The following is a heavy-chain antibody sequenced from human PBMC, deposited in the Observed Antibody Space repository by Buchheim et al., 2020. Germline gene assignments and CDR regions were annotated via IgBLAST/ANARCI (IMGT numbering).Heavy chain of an antibody. Sequence: QVQLQQWGAGLLKPSETLSLTCAVYGGSFSGYYWSWIRQPPGKGLEWIGEINHSGSTNYNPSLKSRVTISVDTSKNQFSPKLSSVTAADTAVYYCAREPATERDFDYWGQGTL. CDR2: INHSGST. D-gene: IGHD2-2*01. J-gene: IGHJ4*02. CDR3: AREPATERDFDY. CDR1: GGSFSGYY. V-gene: IGHV4-34*01.